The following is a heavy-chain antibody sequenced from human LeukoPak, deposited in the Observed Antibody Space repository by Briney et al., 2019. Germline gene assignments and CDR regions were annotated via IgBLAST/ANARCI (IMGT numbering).Heavy chain of an antibody. CDR1: GGSISSYY. J-gene: IGHJ6*02. D-gene: IGHD6-19*01. CDR2: IYTSGST. Sequence: PSETLSLTCTVSGGSISSYYWSWIRQPAGKGLEWIGRIYTSGSTNYNPSLKSRVTMSVDTSKNQFSLKLSSVTAADTAVYHCARDRSSGPDNYYYYGMDVWGQGTTVTVSS. V-gene: IGHV4-4*07. CDR3: ARDRSSGPDNYYYYGMDV.